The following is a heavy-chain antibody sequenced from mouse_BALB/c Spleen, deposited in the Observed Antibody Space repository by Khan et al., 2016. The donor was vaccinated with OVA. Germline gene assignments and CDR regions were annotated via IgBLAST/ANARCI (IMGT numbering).Heavy chain of an antibody. CDR3: TRGDPGNFDY. D-gene: IGHD2-13*01. V-gene: IGHV1-69*02. CDR1: GYTFTNYW. CDR2: IYPSDSYT. Sequence: QVQLQQPGAELVRPGASVKLSCKASGYTFTNYWINWVKERPGQGLEWIGNIYPSDSYTNYNQKFKDKATLTVAKSSSTAFLQLSSPTSEDSAVYYCTRGDPGNFDYWGQGTTLTVSS. J-gene: IGHJ2*01.